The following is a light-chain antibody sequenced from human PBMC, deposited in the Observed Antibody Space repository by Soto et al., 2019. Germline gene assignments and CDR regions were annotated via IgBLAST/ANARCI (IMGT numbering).Light chain of an antibody. CDR3: QQYYSTPWT. CDR2: WAS. V-gene: IGKV4-1*01. Sequence: DIVMTQSPDFLAVSLGERATINCESSQSVLSSSNNKNYLAWYQQKPGQPPKLLIYWASIRESGVPDRFSGSGSGTDFTLTISSLQAEDVAVYYCQQYYSTPWTFGQGTKVEIK. J-gene: IGKJ1*01. CDR1: QSVLSSSNNKNY.